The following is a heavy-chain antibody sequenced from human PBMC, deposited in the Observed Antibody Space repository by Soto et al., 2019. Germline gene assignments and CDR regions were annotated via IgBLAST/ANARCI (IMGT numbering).Heavy chain of an antibody. Sequence: SETLSLTCAVYGGSFSGYYWSWIRQPPGKGLEWIGEINHSGSTNYNPSLKSRVTISVDTSKNQFSLKLSSVTAADTAVYYCARGNGRYCSSTSCFPSRGHYYYYYGMDVWGQGTTGTV. CDR3: ARGNGRYCSSTSCFPSRGHYYYYYGMDV. CDR1: GGSFSGYY. CDR2: INHSGST. V-gene: IGHV4-34*01. D-gene: IGHD2-2*01. J-gene: IGHJ6*02.